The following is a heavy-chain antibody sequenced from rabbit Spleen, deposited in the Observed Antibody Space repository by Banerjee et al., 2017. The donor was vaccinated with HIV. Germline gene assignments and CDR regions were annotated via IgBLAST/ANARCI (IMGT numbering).Heavy chain of an antibody. CDR3: ARDFDGFICWNFGW. J-gene: IGHJ3*01. CDR2: IVTDSSLTT. V-gene: IGHV1S45*01. D-gene: IGHD4-1*01. Sequence: QEQLVESGGGLVMPEGSLTLTCTASGLDFSRRYWICWVRQAPGKGLDWIGCIVTDSSLTTYYAKWAKGRFTISKTSSTTVTLQMTSLTDADTATYFCARDFDGFICWNFGWWGQGTLVTVS. CDR1: GLDFSRRYW.